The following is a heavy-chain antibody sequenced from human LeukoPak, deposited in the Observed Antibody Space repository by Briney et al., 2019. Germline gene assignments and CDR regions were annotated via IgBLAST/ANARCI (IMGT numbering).Heavy chain of an antibody. CDR1: GFDFSNYW. CDR3: AKIDNWNEGGY. Sequence: GGSLRLSCAASGFDFSNYWMYWVRQAPGKGLEWVANIKQDGSEKYYVDSVKGRFTISRDNARNTLFLQMNSLRAEDTAVYYCAKIDNWNEGGYWGQGTLVTVSS. V-gene: IGHV3-7*01. J-gene: IGHJ4*02. D-gene: IGHD1-20*01. CDR2: IKQDGSEK.